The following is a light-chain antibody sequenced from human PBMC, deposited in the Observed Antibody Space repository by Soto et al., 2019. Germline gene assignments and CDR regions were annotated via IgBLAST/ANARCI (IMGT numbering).Light chain of an antibody. CDR2: WAS. CDR3: QQYYSTPLT. Sequence: DIVMTQSPDSLAVSLGERATINCKPSQSVLYSSNNKNYLAWYQQKPGQPTKLLIYWASTRESGVPDRFSGSGSGTDFTLTISSLQAEDVAVYYCQQYYSTPLTFGQGTKVEIK. CDR1: QSVLYSSNNKNY. J-gene: IGKJ1*01. V-gene: IGKV4-1*01.